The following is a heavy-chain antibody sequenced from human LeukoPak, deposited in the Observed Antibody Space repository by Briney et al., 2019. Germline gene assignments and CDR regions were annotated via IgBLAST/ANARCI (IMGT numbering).Heavy chain of an antibody. Sequence: GRSLRLSCAASGFTFSSYAMHWVRQARGKGLEWVAIISYDGSNKYYADSVKGRFTISRDNSKNTLYLQMNSLRAEDTAVYYCARDHLLGTLYYFDYWGQGALVTVSS. J-gene: IGHJ4*02. CDR3: ARDHLLGTLYYFDY. D-gene: IGHD7-27*01. CDR1: GFTFSSYA. V-gene: IGHV3-30-3*01. CDR2: ISYDGSNK.